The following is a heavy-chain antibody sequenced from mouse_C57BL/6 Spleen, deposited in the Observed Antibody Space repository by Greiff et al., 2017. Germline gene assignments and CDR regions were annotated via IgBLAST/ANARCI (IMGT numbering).Heavy chain of an antibody. CDR1: GYTFTSYW. D-gene: IGHD1-1*01. V-gene: IGHV1-64*01. CDR3: ASPYYGSSYGYFDV. J-gene: IGHJ1*03. Sequence: QVQLQPPGAELVKPGASVKLSCKASGYTFTSYWMHWVKQRPGQGLEWIGMIHPNSGSTNYNEKCKSKATLTVDKSSSTAYMQLSSLTSEDSAVYYCASPYYGSSYGYFDVWGTGTTVTVSS. CDR2: IHPNSGST.